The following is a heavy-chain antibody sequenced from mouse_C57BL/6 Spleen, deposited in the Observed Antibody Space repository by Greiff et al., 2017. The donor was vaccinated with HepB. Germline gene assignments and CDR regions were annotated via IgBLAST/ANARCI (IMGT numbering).Heavy chain of an antibody. CDR2: ISDGGSYT. Sequence: EVKLEESGGGLVKPGGSLKLSCAASGFTFSSYAMSWVRQTPEKRLEWVATISDGGSYTYYPDNVKGRFTISRDNAKNNLYLQMSHLKSEDTAMYYCARGLFGDYAFAYWGQGTLVTVSA. CDR3: ARGLFGDYAFAY. CDR1: GFTFSSYA. V-gene: IGHV5-4*03. D-gene: IGHD2-4*01. J-gene: IGHJ3*01.